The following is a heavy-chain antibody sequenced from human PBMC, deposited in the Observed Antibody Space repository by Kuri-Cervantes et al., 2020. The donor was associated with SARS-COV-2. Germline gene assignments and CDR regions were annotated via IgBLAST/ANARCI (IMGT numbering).Heavy chain of an antibody. CDR2: INAGNGNT. CDR3: ATRHGYSSSWPSLGYYYGMDV. J-gene: IGHJ6*02. D-gene: IGHD6-13*01. CDR1: GYTFTNYA. Sequence: ASVKVSCKASGYTFTNYAMHWVRQAPGQRLEWMGWINAGNGNTKYSQKFQGRVTITRDTSASTAYMELSSLRSEDTAVYYCATRHGYSSSWPSLGYYYGMDVWGQGTTVTVSS. V-gene: IGHV1-3*01.